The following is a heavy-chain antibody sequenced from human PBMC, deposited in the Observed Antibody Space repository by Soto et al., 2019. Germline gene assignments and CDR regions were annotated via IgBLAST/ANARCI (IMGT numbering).Heavy chain of an antibody. V-gene: IGHV3-21*01. D-gene: IGHD2-8*01. Sequence: GSLRLSCAASGFTFSSYSMNWVRQAPGKGLEWVSSISSSSSYIYYADSVKGRFTISRDNAKNSLYLQMNSLRAEDTAVYYCLVSSRMYYCGMAVCGQGTTVIVSS. J-gene: IGHJ6*02. CDR2: ISSSSSYI. CDR1: GFTFSSYS. CDR3: LVSSRMYYCGMAV.